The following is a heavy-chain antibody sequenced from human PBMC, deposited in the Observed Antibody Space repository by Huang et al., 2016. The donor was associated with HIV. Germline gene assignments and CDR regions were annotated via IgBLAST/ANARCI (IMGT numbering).Heavy chain of an antibody. J-gene: IGHJ3*02. D-gene: IGHD2-21*01. Sequence: QVQLVQSGAEVKKPGASVKVSCKVSGYTLTELSIHWVRQAPGKGLEWMGGFAPERGETIYAQNIQGRVTMTEDTSTDTAYMELHSLRTEDTAVYYCAAGYDTYYDIWGQGTMVIASS. CDR1: GYTLTELS. CDR3: AAGYDTYYDI. CDR2: FAPERGET. V-gene: IGHV1-24*01.